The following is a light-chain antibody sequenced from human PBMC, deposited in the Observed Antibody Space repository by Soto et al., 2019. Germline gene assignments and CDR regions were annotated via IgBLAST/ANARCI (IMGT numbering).Light chain of an antibody. CDR1: QSVGSD. J-gene: IGKJ1*01. Sequence: EIVMTQSPGTLSVSPGESATLSCRASQSVGSDLAWYQQKPGRAPRLLVYGASTRATGIPAKFSGSGSRTDFTLTITSLQSEASAVYFCQQYKNWPWTFGQGTKVDIK. CDR3: QQYKNWPWT. V-gene: IGKV3-15*01. CDR2: GAS.